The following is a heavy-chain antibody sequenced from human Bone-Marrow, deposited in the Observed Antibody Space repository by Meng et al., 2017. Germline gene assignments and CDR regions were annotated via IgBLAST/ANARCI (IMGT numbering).Heavy chain of an antibody. V-gene: IGHV3-33*01. CDR1: GFTFSSYV. D-gene: IGHD3-22*01. J-gene: IGHJ4*02. CDR2: IWYDGSNK. Sequence: GESLKISCAASGFTFSSYVMHWVRQAPGKGLEWVAVIWYDGSNKYSADSVKGRFTIARDTSKTTLYLQMNSLSAEDTAVYYCARDYLGSSGYYSRIRHPEYWGQGTLVTVSS. CDR3: ARDYLGSSGYYSRIRHPEY.